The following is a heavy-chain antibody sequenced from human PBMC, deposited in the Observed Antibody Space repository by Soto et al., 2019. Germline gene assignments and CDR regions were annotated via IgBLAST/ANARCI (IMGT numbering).Heavy chain of an antibody. CDR3: AGWIQLWETDAFDI. CDR1: GYTFTSYY. J-gene: IGHJ3*02. CDR2: INPSGGST. V-gene: IGHV1-46*01. Sequence: QVQLVQSGAEVKKPGASVKVSCKASGYTFTSYYMHWVRQAPGQGLEWMGIINPSGGSTSYAQKFQGRGTITRDKSTSTVYMELSSLRSEDTAVYYCAGWIQLWETDAFDIWGQGTMVTVSS. D-gene: IGHD5-18*01.